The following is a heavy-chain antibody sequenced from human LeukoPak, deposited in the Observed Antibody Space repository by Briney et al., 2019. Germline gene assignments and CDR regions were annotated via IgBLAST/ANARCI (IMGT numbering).Heavy chain of an antibody. CDR3: ARFYDSSGYYFPFAY. CDR2: ISSSSSTI. Sequence: GGSLRLSCAASGFTFSSYSMNWVRQAPGKGLEWVSYISSSSSTIYYADSVKGRFTISRDNAKNSLYLQMNSLRAEDTAVYYCARFYDSSGYYFPFAYWGQGTLVTVSS. D-gene: IGHD3-22*01. CDR1: GFTFSSYS. J-gene: IGHJ4*02. V-gene: IGHV3-48*01.